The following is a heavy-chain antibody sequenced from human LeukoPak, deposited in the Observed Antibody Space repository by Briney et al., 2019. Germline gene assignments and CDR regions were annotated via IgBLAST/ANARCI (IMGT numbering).Heavy chain of an antibody. CDR3: ARDKYGGNSNAFDI. J-gene: IGHJ3*02. CDR2: VGTDGSGA. V-gene: IGHV3-74*01. CDR1: GFTFSSYW. Sequence: GGSLRLSCAASGFTFSSYWMDWVRQVPGKGPVWVSRVGTDGSGAAYADYGRGRFTISRDNAKNTLYMQMNSVRAEDTAVYYCARDKYGGNSNAFDIWGQGTLVAVSS. D-gene: IGHD4-23*01.